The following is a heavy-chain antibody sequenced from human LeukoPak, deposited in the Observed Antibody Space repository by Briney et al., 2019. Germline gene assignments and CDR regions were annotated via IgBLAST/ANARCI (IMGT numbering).Heavy chain of an antibody. J-gene: IGHJ6*02. Sequence: ASVKVSCKASGGTFSSYAISWVRQAPGQGLEWMGRIIPILGIANYAQKFQGRVTITADKSTSTAYMELSSLRSEDTAVYYCARELRGYSGYESYYYYGMDVWGQGTTVTVSS. V-gene: IGHV1-69*04. CDR2: IIPILGIA. D-gene: IGHD5-12*01. CDR3: ARELRGYSGYESYYYYGMDV. CDR1: GGTFSSYA.